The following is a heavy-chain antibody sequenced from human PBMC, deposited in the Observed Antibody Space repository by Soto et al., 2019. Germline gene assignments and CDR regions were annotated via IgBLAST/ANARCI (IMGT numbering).Heavy chain of an antibody. CDR2: ISAYNGNT. V-gene: IGHV1-18*01. J-gene: IGHJ6*03. CDR3: ARESYSSSWSDYYYYMDV. CDR1: GYTFTSYG. Sequence: QVQLVQSGAEVKKPGASVKVSCKASGYTFTSYGISWVRQAPGQGLEWMGWISAYNGNTNYAQKLQGRVTMTTDTARSTAYMELRSLRSDDTAVYYCARESYSSSWSDYYYYMDVWGKGTTVTVSS. D-gene: IGHD6-13*01.